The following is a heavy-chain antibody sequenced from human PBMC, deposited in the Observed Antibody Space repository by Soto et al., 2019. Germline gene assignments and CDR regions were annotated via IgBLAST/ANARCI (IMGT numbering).Heavy chain of an antibody. V-gene: IGHV4-39*01. CDR3: AVAVDSYALDI. Sequence: QLQLQESGPGLVKPSETLSLTCTVSGGSIRSSSYYWGWIRQPPGKGLEWIGSIYYSVSTYYNPALKSRVTISVDTPTNQFSLKLRSVTAADTAVYYCAVAVDSYALDIWGQGTMVTVSS. D-gene: IGHD6-19*01. J-gene: IGHJ3*02. CDR1: GGSIRSSSYY. CDR2: IYYSVST.